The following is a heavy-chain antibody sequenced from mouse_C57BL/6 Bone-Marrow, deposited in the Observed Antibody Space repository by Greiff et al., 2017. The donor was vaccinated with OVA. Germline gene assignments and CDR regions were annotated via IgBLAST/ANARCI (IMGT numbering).Heavy chain of an antibody. D-gene: IGHD1-1*01. CDR1: GYSITSDY. V-gene: IGHV3-8*01. CDR3: ARRIYYYGSSHWYFDV. J-gene: IGHJ1*03. CDR2: ISYSGST. Sequence: VQLQQSGPGLAKPSQTLSLTCSVTGYSITSDYWNWIRKFPGNKLEYMGYISYSGSTYYNPSLKSRISITRDTSKNQYYLQLNSVTTEDTATYYCARRIYYYGSSHWYFDVWGTGTTVTVSS.